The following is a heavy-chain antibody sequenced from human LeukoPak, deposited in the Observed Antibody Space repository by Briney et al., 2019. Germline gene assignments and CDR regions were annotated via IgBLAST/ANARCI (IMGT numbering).Heavy chain of an antibody. D-gene: IGHD5-24*01. J-gene: IGHJ4*02. CDR1: GFAFRNYG. Sequence: GGSLRLSCSASGFAFRNYGMAWVRQAPGKGLDFVSAVNAKGDVTFYADSVKGRFTMSRDNSKNTLYQQMNSLRAEDTAVYYCAKEKGDGLPFDYWGQGTLITVSS. V-gene: IGHV3-23*01. CDR3: AKEKGDGLPFDY. CDR2: VNAKGDVT.